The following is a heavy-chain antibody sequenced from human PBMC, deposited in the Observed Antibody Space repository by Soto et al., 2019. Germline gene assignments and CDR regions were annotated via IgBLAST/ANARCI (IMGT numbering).Heavy chain of an antibody. V-gene: IGHV3-15*01. D-gene: IGHD6-13*01. J-gene: IGHJ4*02. CDR3: TTGDLAAAGLADFDY. Sequence: GGSLRLSCAASGFTFSNAWMSGVRQAPGKGLEWVGRIKSKTDGGTTDYAAPVKGRFTISRDDSKNTLYLQMNSLKTEDTAVYYCTTGDLAAAGLADFDYWGQGTLVTVSS. CDR1: GFTFSNAW. CDR2: IKSKTDGGTT.